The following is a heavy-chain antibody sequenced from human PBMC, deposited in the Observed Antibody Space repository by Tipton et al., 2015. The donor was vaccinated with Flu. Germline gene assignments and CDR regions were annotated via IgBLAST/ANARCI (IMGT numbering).Heavy chain of an antibody. D-gene: IGHD2-2*01. CDR1: GFTVTSNY. V-gene: IGHV3-53*01. J-gene: IGHJ4*02. CDR3: ARGRGYCSTTTCLLPFDF. Sequence: AVSGFTVTSNYMAWVRQAPGRGLEWVSVIYSGGTTFYADSVKGRFTISRDNSKNTLYLQMNSLRVEDTAVYYCARGRGYCSTTTCLLPFDFWGQGTLVTVS. CDR2: IYSGGTT.